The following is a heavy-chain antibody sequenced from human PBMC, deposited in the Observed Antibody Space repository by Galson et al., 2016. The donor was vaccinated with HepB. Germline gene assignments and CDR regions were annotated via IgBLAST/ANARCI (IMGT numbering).Heavy chain of an antibody. V-gene: IGHV3-30-3*01. CDR2: ISKTGDTT. Sequence: SLRLSCAASGFIVSSNDMSWVRQAPGKGLDWVAVISKTGDTTFYGDSVKGRFTISRDNSKNTVDLQIHSLRSEDAAVYFCVRDFKLGAPDYMDVWGKGTTVTVS. CDR1: GFIVSSND. J-gene: IGHJ6*03. CDR3: VRDFKLGAPDYMDV. D-gene: IGHD1-26*01.